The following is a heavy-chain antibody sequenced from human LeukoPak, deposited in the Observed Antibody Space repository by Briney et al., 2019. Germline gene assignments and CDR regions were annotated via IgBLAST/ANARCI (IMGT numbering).Heavy chain of an antibody. CDR2: ISSSSSTI. J-gene: IGHJ5*02. Sequence: GGSLRLSCAASGFTFSSYSMNWVRQAPGKGLEWGSYISSSSSTIYYADSVKGRFTISRDNAKNSLYLQMNSLRAEDTAVYYCARALRYFDWLSTSPEYNWFDPWGQGTLVTVS. V-gene: IGHV3-48*01. CDR1: GFTFSSYS. CDR3: ARALRYFDWLSTSPEYNWFDP. D-gene: IGHD3-9*01.